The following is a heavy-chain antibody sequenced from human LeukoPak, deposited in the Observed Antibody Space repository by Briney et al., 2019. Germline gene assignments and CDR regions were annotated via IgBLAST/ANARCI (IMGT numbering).Heavy chain of an antibody. D-gene: IGHD1-1*01. Sequence: GGSLRLSCAASGFTLSSYAMSWVRQAPGRGPEWVSSISRSSRHVYYAGSVKGRFTISRDNAKNSLYLQMNSLRAEDMAVYFCVRDLMGSGSTTAYLHHWGQGTLVTVSS. J-gene: IGHJ1*01. CDR3: VRDLMGSGSTTAYLHH. CDR2: ISRSSRHV. V-gene: IGHV3-21*01. CDR1: GFTLSSYA.